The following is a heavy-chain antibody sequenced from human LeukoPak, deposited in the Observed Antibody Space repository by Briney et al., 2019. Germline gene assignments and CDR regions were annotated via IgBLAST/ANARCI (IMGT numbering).Heavy chain of an antibody. CDR2: ISGSGGST. V-gene: IGHV3-23*01. CDR3: AARIAAVPYAFDI. CDR1: GFTFSSYA. D-gene: IGHD6-13*01. J-gene: IGHJ3*02. Sequence: GGSLRLSCAASGFTFSSYAMNWVRQAPGKGLEWVSTISGSGGSTNYADSVKGRFTISRDNSKNTLYLQMNSLRAEDTAVYYCAARIAAVPYAFDIWGQGTMVTVSS.